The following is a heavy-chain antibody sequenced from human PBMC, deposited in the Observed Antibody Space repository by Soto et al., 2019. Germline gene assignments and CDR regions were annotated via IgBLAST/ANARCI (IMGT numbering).Heavy chain of an antibody. J-gene: IGHJ5*02. Sequence: ASVKVSCKVSGYTPTELSMHWVRQAPGKGLEWMGGFDPEDGETIYAQKFQGRVTMTEDTSTDTAYMELSSLRSEDTAVYYCATPFFLSSIAAPTWFDPWGQGTLVTVSS. CDR2: FDPEDGET. CDR1: GYTPTELS. V-gene: IGHV1-24*01. D-gene: IGHD6-6*01. CDR3: ATPFFLSSIAAPTWFDP.